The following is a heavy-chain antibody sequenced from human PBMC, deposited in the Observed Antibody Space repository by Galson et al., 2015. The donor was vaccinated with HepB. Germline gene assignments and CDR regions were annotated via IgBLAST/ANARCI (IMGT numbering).Heavy chain of an antibody. CDR1: GFTFSNYK. CDR3: ARDNDYYGSGNCFDY. Sequence: SLRLSCAASGFTFSNYKVHWVRQAPGKGLEWVSSISSSSSYIYYADSVKGRFTISRDNAKNSLYLQMTSLRAEDTAVYYRARDNDYYGSGNCFDYWGQGTLVTVSS. V-gene: IGHV3-21*01. CDR2: ISSSSSYI. D-gene: IGHD3-10*01. J-gene: IGHJ4*02.